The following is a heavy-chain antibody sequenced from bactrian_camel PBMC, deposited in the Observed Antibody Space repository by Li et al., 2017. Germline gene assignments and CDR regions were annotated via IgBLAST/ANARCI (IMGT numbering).Heavy chain of an antibody. CDR2: ITRDGSA. V-gene: IGHV3S53*01. CDR1: RYTIRDHC. CDR3: AAHSGGPLWLGCAGADFGV. J-gene: IGHJ6*01. Sequence: HVQLVESGGDSVQAGGSLRLSCSASRYTIRDHCMGWFRQAPGKEREGVANITRDGSATYADFVKGRFTISQDKAKNTLYLQMDKLKPEDTGMYYCAAHSGGPLWLGCAGADFGVWGQGTQVTVS. D-gene: IGHD1*01.